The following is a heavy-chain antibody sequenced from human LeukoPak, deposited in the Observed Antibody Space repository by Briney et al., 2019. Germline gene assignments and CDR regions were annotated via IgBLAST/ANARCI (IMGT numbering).Heavy chain of an antibody. CDR2: ISSSTSYI. V-gene: IGHV3-21*06. Sequence: GGSLRLSCAASGFTFSSYSMNWVRQAPGKGLEWVPSISSSTSYIYYADSVKGRFTISRDTAKNSLYLQMNSLRAEDAAVYYCARALYDTSGYYFDYWGQGTLVTVSS. CDR1: GFTFSSYS. J-gene: IGHJ4*02. CDR3: ARALYDTSGYYFDY. D-gene: IGHD3-22*01.